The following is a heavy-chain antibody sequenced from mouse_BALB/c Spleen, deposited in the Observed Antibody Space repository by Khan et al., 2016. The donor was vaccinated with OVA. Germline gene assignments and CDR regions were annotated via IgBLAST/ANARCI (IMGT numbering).Heavy chain of an antibody. CDR2: IYPGVGST. Sequence: QVQLQQSGPELVKPGALVKISCKASGYTFTSYDINWVKQRPGQGLEWLGWIYPGVGSTKYNDKFTGKATLTAAKSSSTAYMQLSSLTSANSAVYFCARGDYAWYFDVWGAGTTVTVSS. D-gene: IGHD2-4*01. CDR1: GYTFTSYD. V-gene: IGHV1S56*01. CDR3: ARGDYAWYFDV. J-gene: IGHJ1*01.